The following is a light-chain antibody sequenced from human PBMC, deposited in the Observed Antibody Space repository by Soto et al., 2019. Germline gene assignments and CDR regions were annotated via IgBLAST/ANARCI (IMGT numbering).Light chain of an antibody. CDR1: SSGVGGYNY. CDR3: SSYTRSILL. V-gene: IGLV2-14*01. J-gene: IGLJ2*01. CDR2: EVS. Sequence: QSALTQPASVSGSPGQSITISCTGTSSGVGGYNYVSWYQQHPGKAPKLMIYEVSNRPSGVSNRFSGSKSGNTASLTISGLQAEDEADYYCSSYTRSILLFGGGTKDRP.